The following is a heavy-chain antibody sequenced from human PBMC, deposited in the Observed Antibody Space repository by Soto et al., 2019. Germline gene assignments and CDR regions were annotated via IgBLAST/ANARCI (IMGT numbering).Heavy chain of an antibody. CDR2: ISWNSDKM. D-gene: IGHD4-17*01. J-gene: IGHJ4*02. CDR3: ARVPDYGDQRPFEQ. Sequence: EVQLVESGGGLVQPGRSLRLSCEAFGFTFDDYAMHWVRQAPGKGLEWVSAISWNSDKMDYADSVKGRFTISRDNAKSYLYLQMNSVRGDDTALYFCARVPDYGDQRPFEQWGRGTLVTVSS. CDR1: GFTFDDYA. V-gene: IGHV3-9*01.